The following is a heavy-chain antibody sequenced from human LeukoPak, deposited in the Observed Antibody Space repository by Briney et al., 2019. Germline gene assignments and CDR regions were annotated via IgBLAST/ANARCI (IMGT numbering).Heavy chain of an antibody. CDR3: ARDSRGGYYYFDC. Sequence: PSETLSLTCTVSGGSISSGSHYWSWIRQPAGKGLEWIGRIFASGSSNYNPSLKSRVTISVDTSKNQFSLKLTSVTAADTAVYYCARDSRGGYYYFDCWGQGTLVTVSS. V-gene: IGHV4-61*02. J-gene: IGHJ4*02. CDR2: IFASGSS. CDR1: GGSISSGSHY. D-gene: IGHD5-12*01.